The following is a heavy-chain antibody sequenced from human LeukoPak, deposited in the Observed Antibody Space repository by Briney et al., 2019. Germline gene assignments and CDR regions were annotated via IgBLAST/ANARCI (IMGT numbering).Heavy chain of an antibody. CDR2: IYSDDDK. V-gene: IGHV2-5*02. Sequence: SGPTLVKPTQTLTLTCTFSGFSLSTTGAGLGWIRQPPGKALEWLVVIYSDDDKRYRPSLKSRLTITADTSKNRVVLTMTNLDPVDTGTYYCARSTRNTWYFDYWGPGTLVTVSS. D-gene: IGHD4-11*01. J-gene: IGHJ4*02. CDR1: GFSLSTTGAG. CDR3: ARSTRNTWYFDY.